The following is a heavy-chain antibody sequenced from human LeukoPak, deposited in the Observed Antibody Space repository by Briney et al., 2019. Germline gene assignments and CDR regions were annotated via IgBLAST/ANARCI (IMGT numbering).Heavy chain of an antibody. CDR3: AKDGFGVAAKSRGPFDY. J-gene: IGHJ4*02. Sequence: GGSLRLSCAASGFTFSSYGMHWVRQAPGKGLEWVAVISYDGSNKYYADSVKGRFTISRDNSKNTLYLQMNSLRAEDTAVYYCAKDGFGVAAKSRGPFDYWGQGTLVTVSS. D-gene: IGHD2-15*01. CDR2: ISYDGSNK. CDR1: GFTFSSYG. V-gene: IGHV3-30*18.